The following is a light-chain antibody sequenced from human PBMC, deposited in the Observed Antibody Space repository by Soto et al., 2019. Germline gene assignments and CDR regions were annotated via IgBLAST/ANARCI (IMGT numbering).Light chain of an antibody. CDR1: QSISTY. J-gene: IGKJ2*01. Sequence: DIQMTQSPSSLPASVGDRVTLTCRASQSISTYLNWYQQKPGKAPRLLIYAASSLQSGVPSRLSGSGSGTDFTLTSDSLQPEDFATYYCQQSYTIPYTFGQGTKLEIK. CDR2: AAS. V-gene: IGKV1-39*01. CDR3: QQSYTIPYT.